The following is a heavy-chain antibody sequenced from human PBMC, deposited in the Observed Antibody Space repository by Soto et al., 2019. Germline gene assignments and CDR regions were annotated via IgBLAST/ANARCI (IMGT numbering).Heavy chain of an antibody. CDR2: IIPIFGTA. V-gene: IGHV1-69*06. D-gene: IGHD3-3*01. J-gene: IGHJ6*02. CDR3: AXKLAYYDFWSGYYYGYYGMDV. CDR1: GGTFSSYA. Sequence: SVKVSCKASGGTFSSYAISWVRQAPGQGLEWMGGIIPIFGTANYAQKFQGRVTITADKSTSTAYMELSSLRSEDTAVYYCAXKLAYYDFWSGYYYGYYGMDVWGQGTTVTVSS.